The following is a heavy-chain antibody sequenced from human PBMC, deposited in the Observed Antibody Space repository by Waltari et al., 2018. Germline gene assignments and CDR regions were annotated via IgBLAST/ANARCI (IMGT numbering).Heavy chain of an antibody. CDR1: GGTFSSYA. CDR2: IIPIFGTA. V-gene: IGHV1-69*13. Sequence: QVQLVQSGAEVKKPGSSVKVSCKASGGTFSSYAISWVRQAPGQGLEWMGGIIPIFGTANYAQKCQGRVTITADESTSTAYMELSSLRAEDTALYYCAKDLGRGYYDFWSGGDGLDYWGQGTLVTVSS. D-gene: IGHD3-3*01. J-gene: IGHJ4*02. CDR3: AKDLGRGYYDFWSGGDGLDY.